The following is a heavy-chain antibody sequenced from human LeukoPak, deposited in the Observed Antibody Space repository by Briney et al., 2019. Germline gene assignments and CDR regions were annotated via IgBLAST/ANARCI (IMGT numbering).Heavy chain of an antibody. CDR1: GYSFTSYW. D-gene: IGHD2-15*01. CDR2: IYPGDSDT. Sequence: GESLKISCKGSGYSFTSYWIGWVRQMPGKGLEWMGIIYPGDSDTIYSPSFQGQVTISADKSISTAYLQWSSLKASDTAMYYCARTEGRYCGDGSCPGPYYYYGVHVWGQGTTVTVSS. V-gene: IGHV5-51*01. J-gene: IGHJ6*02. CDR3: ARTEGRYCGDGSCPGPYYYYGVHV.